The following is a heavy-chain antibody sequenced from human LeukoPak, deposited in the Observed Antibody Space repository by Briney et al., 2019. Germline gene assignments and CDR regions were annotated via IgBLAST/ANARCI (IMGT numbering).Heavy chain of an antibody. CDR1: GFTFSSYS. CDR2: ISSSSSTI. Sequence: GGSLRLSCAASGFTFSSYSMNWVRQAPGKGLEWVSYISSSSSTIYYADSVKGRFTISRDNAKNSLYLQMNSLRAEDTAVYYCARERRGYSYADFDYWGQGTLVTVSS. J-gene: IGHJ4*02. V-gene: IGHV3-48*04. D-gene: IGHD5-18*01. CDR3: ARERRGYSYADFDY.